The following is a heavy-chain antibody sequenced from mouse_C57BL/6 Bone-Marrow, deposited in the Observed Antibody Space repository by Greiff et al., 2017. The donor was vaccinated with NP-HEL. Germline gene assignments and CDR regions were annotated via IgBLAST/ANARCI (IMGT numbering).Heavy chain of an antibody. CDR1: GFTFSSYG. D-gene: IGHD5-5*01. V-gene: IGHV5-6*02. Sequence: DVKLVESGGDLVKPGGSLKLSCAASGFTFSSYGMSWVRQTPDKRLEWVATISSGGSYTYYPDSVKGRFTISRDKAKNTLYLQMSSLKSEDTAMYYCARRTTFYWYFDVWGTGTTVTVSS. J-gene: IGHJ1*03. CDR3: ARRTTFYWYFDV. CDR2: ISSGGSYT.